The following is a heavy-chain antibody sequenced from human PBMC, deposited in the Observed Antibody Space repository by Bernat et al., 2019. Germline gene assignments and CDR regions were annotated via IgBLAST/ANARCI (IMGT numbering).Heavy chain of an antibody. J-gene: IGHJ4*02. V-gene: IGHV3-7*03. CDR3: ATSMAAAGND. CDR1: GFTFSSSW. Sequence: EMQLVGSGGDFVQPGGSLRLSCAASGFTFSSSWMTWVRQAPGKGLGWVANIKQDGSEKYYVDSVKGRFTISRDNAKNSLYLQMNSLRAEDTAVYYCATSMAAAGNDWGQGTLVTVSS. D-gene: IGHD6-13*01. CDR2: IKQDGSEK.